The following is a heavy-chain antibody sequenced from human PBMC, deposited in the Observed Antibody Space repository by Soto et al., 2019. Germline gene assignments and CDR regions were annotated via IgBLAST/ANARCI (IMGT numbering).Heavy chain of an antibody. CDR2: SIPMFGTA. J-gene: IGHJ6*02. CDR1: GGTFTSFA. V-gene: IGHV1-69*05. D-gene: IGHD3-10*01. Sequence: ASVKVSCKASGGTFTSFAVSWVRQAPGQGLEWVGGSIPMFGTADYAQRFQGRVTITTDESTTTNYMELSSLRSEDTAVYYCARGPSMVWTITDYQYYAMDVWGQGATVTVYS. CDR3: ARGPSMVWTITDYQYYAMDV.